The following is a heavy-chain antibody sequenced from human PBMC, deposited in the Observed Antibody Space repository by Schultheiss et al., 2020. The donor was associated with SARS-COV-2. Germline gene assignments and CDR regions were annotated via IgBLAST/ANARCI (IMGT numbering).Heavy chain of an antibody. Sequence: GESLKISCKGVGYSFSNYWVGWVRQMPGKGLEWMGIIWPGDSDTRYSPSFQGQVTISVDKSITTAYLRWSSLKASDTAMYYCARATWEWLSPLHFDRWGQGTLVTVSS. CDR3: ARATWEWLSPLHFDR. D-gene: IGHD3-3*01. J-gene: IGHJ4*02. CDR2: IWPGDSDT. V-gene: IGHV5-51*01. CDR1: GYSFSNYW.